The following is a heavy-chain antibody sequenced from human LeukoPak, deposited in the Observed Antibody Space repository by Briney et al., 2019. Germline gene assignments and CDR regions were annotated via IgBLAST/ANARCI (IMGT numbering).Heavy chain of an antibody. CDR2: IIPIFGTT. CDR3: ARSYLVFNWFDP. D-gene: IGHD2-8*01. CDR1: GGTFNNYA. Sequence: GSSVKVSCKASGGTFNNYAVSWVRQAPGKVLNGLGGIIPIFGTTNYTQNFQGRITITADESTNTAYMELSSLRSDDTAVYYCARSYLVFNWFDPWGQGTLVTVSS. V-gene: IGHV1-69*01. J-gene: IGHJ5*02.